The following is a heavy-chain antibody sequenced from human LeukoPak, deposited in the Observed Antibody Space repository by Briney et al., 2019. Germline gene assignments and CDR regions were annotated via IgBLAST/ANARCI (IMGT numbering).Heavy chain of an antibody. V-gene: IGHV3-21*01. D-gene: IGHD3-10*01. CDR1: GFTFSSYS. J-gene: IGHJ5*02. CDR3: ARDLRVRDPGFDP. CDR2: ISSSSSYI. Sequence: GGSLRLSCAASGFTFSSYSMNWVRQAPGKGLEWVSSISSSSSYIYYADSVKGRFTISRDNAKNPLYLQMNSLRAEDTAVYYCARDLRVRDPGFDPWGQGTLVTVSS.